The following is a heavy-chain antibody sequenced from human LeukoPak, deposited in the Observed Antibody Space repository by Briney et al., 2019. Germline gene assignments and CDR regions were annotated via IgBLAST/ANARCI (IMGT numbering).Heavy chain of an antibody. CDR3: AKDGAHYGDYVGYFDY. CDR1: GFTFSSYG. V-gene: IGHV3-30*02. J-gene: IGHJ4*02. CDR2: IRYDGSNK. D-gene: IGHD4-17*01. Sequence: GGSLRLSCAASGFTFSSYGMHWVRQAPGKGLEWVAFIRYDGSNKYYADSVKGRFTISRDNSKNTLYLQMNSLRAEDTAVYYCAKDGAHYGDYVGYFDYWGQGTLVTVSS.